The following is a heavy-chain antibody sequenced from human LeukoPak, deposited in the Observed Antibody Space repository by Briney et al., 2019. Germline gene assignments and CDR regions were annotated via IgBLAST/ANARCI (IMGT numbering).Heavy chain of an antibody. J-gene: IGHJ3*02. D-gene: IGHD1-1*01. CDR3: AKDLRTQLRWGAFDI. CDR1: GFTFSSYA. V-gene: IGHV3-23*01. CDR2: ISGSGGST. Sequence: GGSLRLSCAVSGFTFSSYAMSWVRQAPGKGLEWVSAISGSGGSTYYADSVKGRFTISRDNSKNTLYLQMNSLRAEDTAVYYCAKDLRTQLRWGAFDIWGQGTMVTVPS.